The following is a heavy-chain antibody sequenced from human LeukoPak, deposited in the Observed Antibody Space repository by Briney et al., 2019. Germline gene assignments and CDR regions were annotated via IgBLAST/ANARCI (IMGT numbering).Heavy chain of an antibody. V-gene: IGHV3-48*01. CDR1: GFTFSAYH. CDR3: AKDPAPGYSEYYFDY. D-gene: IGHD3-9*01. J-gene: IGHJ4*02. Sequence: GGSLRLSCAASGFTFSAYHINWVRQAPGKGLEWISYISTTGTTIHYTDSVKGRFAISRDNSKNTLYLQMNSLRAEDTAVYYCAKDPAPGYSEYYFDYWGQGTLVTVSS. CDR2: ISTTGTTI.